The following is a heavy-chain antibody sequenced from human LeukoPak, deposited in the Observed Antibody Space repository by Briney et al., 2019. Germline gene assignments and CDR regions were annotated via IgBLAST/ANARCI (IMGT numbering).Heavy chain of an antibody. CDR1: GFTFSNYV. Sequence: PGEPLRLSCAASGFTFSNYVIHWVRQAPGKGLDWLAVISYDGTNKYYAESVKGRFTISRDHSKSTVDLQMDSLGGADTAVYYCARSPTYYYMDVWGKGTTVTVSS. V-gene: IGHV3-30-3*01. J-gene: IGHJ6*03. CDR2: ISYDGTNK. CDR3: ARSPTYYYMDV.